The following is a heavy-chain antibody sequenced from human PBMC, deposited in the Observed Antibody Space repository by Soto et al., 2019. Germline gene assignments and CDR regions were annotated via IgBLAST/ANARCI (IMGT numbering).Heavy chain of an antibody. D-gene: IGHD6-13*01. CDR2: IHPGDSDT. CDR1: GYSFTSYW. CDR3: ARTSAAGKYYYGMDV. V-gene: IGHV5-51*01. J-gene: IGHJ6*02. Sequence: GESLKISCKGSGYSFTSYWIGWVRQMPGKGLEWMGIIHPGDSDTRYSPSFQGQVTISADKSISTAYLQWSSLKASDTAMYYCARTSAAGKYYYGMDVWGQGTTVTVSS.